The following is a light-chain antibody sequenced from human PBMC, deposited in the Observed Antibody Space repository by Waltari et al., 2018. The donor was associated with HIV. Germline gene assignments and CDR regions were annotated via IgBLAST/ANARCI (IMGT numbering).Light chain of an antibody. V-gene: IGLV2-8*01. CDR3: NSYAGSNNGV. Sequence: QSPLTHPPSPPRSPGYSLPISCPGTISHVRGYHHLSRYQQHPGKAPTLMIYEVSNRHSGVPDRFSGSKSGNTASLTVTGLQAEDEADYYCNSYAGSNNGVFGGGTKLTVL. CDR2: EVS. CDR1: ISHVRGYHH. J-gene: IGLJ3*02.